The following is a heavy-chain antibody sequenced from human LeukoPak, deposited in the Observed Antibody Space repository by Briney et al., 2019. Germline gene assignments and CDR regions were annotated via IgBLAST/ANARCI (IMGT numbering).Heavy chain of an antibody. V-gene: IGHV4-34*01. Sequence: SETLSLTCAVYGGSFSGYYWSWIRQPPGKGLEWIGEINHSGSTNYNPSLKSRVTISVDTSKKQFSLKLSSATAADTAVYYCASGYSGSFTGNYYYYMDVWGKGTTVTVSS. D-gene: IGHD1-26*01. J-gene: IGHJ6*03. CDR1: GGSFSGYY. CDR3: ASGYSGSFTGNYYYYMDV. CDR2: INHSGST.